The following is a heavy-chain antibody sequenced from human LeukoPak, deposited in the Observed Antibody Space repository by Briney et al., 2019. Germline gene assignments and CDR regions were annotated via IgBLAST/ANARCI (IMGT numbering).Heavy chain of an antibody. Sequence: PSETLSLTCAVSGYSFSSGYYWGWIRQPPGKGLEWIGSIYHSGSTYYNPSLKSRVTISVDTSKNQFSLKLSSVTAADTAVYYCASVWSRDYFDYWGQGTLVTVSS. CDR3: ASVWSRDYFDY. CDR1: GYSFSSGYY. J-gene: IGHJ4*02. V-gene: IGHV4-38-2*01. CDR2: IYHSGST. D-gene: IGHD3-10*01.